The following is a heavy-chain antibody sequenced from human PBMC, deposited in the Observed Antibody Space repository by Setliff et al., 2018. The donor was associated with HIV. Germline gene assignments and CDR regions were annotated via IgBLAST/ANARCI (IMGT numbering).Heavy chain of an antibody. J-gene: IGHJ3*02. CDR2: IHYSGIT. D-gene: IGHD3-9*01. Sequence: ETLSLTCTVSRDSINGHWWSWIRQPPGKGLEWTGSIHYSGITHYNPSLKSRLTMSVDTSKNQVSLKLTSVTAADTAVYYCARYRCINFACVGFDIWGKGTVVTVSS. CDR3: ARYRCINFACVGFDI. V-gene: IGHV4-59*11. CDR1: RDSINGHW.